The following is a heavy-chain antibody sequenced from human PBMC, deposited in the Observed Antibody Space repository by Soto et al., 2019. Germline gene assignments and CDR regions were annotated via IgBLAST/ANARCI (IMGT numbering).Heavy chain of an antibody. J-gene: IGHJ6*03. CDR2: ISAYNGNT. D-gene: IGHD3-9*01. V-gene: IGHV1-18*01. CDR1: GYTFTNYG. CDR3: ARAGILTGYNPSPHYYNMDV. Sequence: ASVKVSCKASGYTFTNYGISWVRQAPGQGLEWMGWISAYNGNTNYAQKLQGRVTMTTDTSTSTAYMELRSLKSDDTAVYYCARAGILTGYNPSPHYYNMDVWGKGTTVTVSS.